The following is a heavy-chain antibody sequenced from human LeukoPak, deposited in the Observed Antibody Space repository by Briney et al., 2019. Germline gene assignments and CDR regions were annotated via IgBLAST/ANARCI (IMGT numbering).Heavy chain of an antibody. D-gene: IGHD3-10*01. CDR3: ARVALSGRGNYYYYYMDV. J-gene: IGHJ6*03. Sequence: GASVKVSCKASGYTFTSYYMHWVRQAPGQGLEWMGIINPSGGSTSYAQKFQGRVTMTRDMSTSTVYMELSSLRSEDTAVYYCARVALSGRGNYYYYYMDVWGKGTTVTVSS. V-gene: IGHV1-46*01. CDR1: GYTFTSYY. CDR2: INPSGGST.